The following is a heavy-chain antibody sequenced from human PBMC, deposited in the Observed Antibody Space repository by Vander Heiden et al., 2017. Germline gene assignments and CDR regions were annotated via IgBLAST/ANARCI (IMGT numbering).Heavy chain of an antibody. V-gene: IGHV3-43*01. CDR2: ISWDGGST. CDR3: STMIVVVGPDAFDI. J-gene: IGHJ3*02. CDR1: GFTFDDYT. Sequence: EVQLVESGGVVVQPGGSLRLFCAASGFTFDDYTMHWVRQAPGKGLEWVSLISWDGGSTYYADSVKGRFTISRDNSKNSLYLQMNSLRTEDTALYYCSTMIVVVGPDAFDIWGQGTMVTVSS. D-gene: IGHD3-22*01.